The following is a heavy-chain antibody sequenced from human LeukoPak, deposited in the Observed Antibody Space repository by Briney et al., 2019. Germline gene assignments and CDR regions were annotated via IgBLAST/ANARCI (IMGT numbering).Heavy chain of an antibody. CDR3: AKDITTVTTNAFDI. Sequence: GGSLRLSCAASGFTFDDYAMHWVRQAPGKGLEWVSGISWNSGSIGYADSVKGRFTISRDNAKNSLYLQMNSLRAEDMALYYCAKDITTVTTNAFDIWGQGTMVTVYS. CDR1: GFTFDDYA. CDR2: ISWNSGSI. J-gene: IGHJ3*02. V-gene: IGHV3-9*03. D-gene: IGHD4-17*01.